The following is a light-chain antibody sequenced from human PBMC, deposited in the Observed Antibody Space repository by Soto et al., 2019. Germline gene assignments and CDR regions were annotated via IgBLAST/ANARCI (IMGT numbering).Light chain of an antibody. Sequence: ELVLTQSPATLSLSPGERATLSCRASQSVSSYLAWYQQKPGQAPRLLIYDASNRATGIPARFTGSGSGTDFTLTISRLVPEDFAVYYCQQRNSWPITFGQGTRLEIK. CDR1: QSVSSY. J-gene: IGKJ5*01. V-gene: IGKV3-11*01. CDR2: DAS. CDR3: QQRNSWPIT.